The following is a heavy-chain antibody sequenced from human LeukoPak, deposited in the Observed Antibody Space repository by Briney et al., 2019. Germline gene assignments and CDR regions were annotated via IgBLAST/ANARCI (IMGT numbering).Heavy chain of an antibody. CDR2: IEAGNGNT. V-gene: IGHV1-3*01. CDR1: GYTFTNYA. J-gene: IGHJ4*02. CDR3: ARERDVGRYSSGWYSWDY. D-gene: IGHD6-19*01. Sequence: ASVKVSCKASGYTFTNYAMHWVRQAPGQRLEWMGWIEAGNGNTEYPQKFQGRVTITRDTSASTAYMELSSLRSEDTAVYYCARERDVGRYSSGWYSWDYWGQGTLVTVSS.